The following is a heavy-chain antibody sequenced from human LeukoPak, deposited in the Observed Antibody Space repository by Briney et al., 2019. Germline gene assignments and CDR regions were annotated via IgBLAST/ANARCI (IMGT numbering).Heavy chain of an antibody. CDR2: ISGGGGST. CDR1: GFTFSSYV. Sequence: GGSLRLSCAASGFTFSSYVMSWVRQAPGKGLEWVSSISGGGGSTYYADSVKGRFTISRDNSKNTLYLQMNSLRVEDTAVYYCAKDRGRTWVQVANWGQGTLVTVSS. J-gene: IGHJ4*02. CDR3: AKDRGRTWVQVAN. D-gene: IGHD2-15*01. V-gene: IGHV3-23*01.